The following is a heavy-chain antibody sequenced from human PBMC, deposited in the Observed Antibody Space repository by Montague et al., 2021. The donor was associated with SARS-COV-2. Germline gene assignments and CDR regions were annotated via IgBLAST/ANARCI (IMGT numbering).Heavy chain of an antibody. CDR2: ISSSSSTI. CDR1: GFTFSSYN. Sequence: SLRLSCAASGFTFSSYNMNWVRQAPGKGLVWVSYISSSSSTIYYADSVKGRFTISRDNAKDSLYLQMNSLRDEDTAVFYCARVVGPTSDYYCGMDVWGQGTTVTV. D-gene: IGHD1-26*01. V-gene: IGHV3-48*02. J-gene: IGHJ6*02. CDR3: ARVVGPTSDYYCGMDV.